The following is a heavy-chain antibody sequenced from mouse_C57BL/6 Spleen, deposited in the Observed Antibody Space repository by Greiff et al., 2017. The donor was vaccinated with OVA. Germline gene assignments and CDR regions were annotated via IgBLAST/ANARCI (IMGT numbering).Heavy chain of an antibody. CDR1: GYTFTSYT. CDR3: ASEGSSHYFDY. V-gene: IGHV1-4*01. CDR2: INPSSGYT. J-gene: IGHJ2*01. Sequence: QVQLQQSGAELARPGASVKMSCKASGYTFTSYTMHWVKQRPGQGLEWIGYINPSSGYTTYNQKFKDKATLTADKSSSTAYMQLSSLTAEDSAVYYCASEGSSHYFDYWGQGTTLTVSS. D-gene: IGHD1-1*01.